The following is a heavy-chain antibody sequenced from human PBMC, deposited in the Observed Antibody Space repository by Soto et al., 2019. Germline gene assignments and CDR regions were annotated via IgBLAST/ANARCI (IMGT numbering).Heavy chain of an antibody. CDR3: AKERDNWNYFPADS. V-gene: IGHV3-23*01. J-gene: IGHJ4*02. Sequence: GGSLRLSCAASGFTFSNYVLNWVRQAPGRGLEWVSSISGNGRATYYADSVKGRFTISRDNSKDTVFLQMNSLTAEDTAVYFCAKERDNWNYFPADSWGQGTVVTVSS. CDR2: ISGNGRAT. D-gene: IGHD1-7*01. CDR1: GFTFSNYV.